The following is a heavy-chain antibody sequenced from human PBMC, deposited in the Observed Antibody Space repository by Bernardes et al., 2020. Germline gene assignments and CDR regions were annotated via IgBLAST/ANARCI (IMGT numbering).Heavy chain of an antibody. CDR2: IYHSGKT. Sequence: SETLSLTCTVSGGSIRNYYWSWIRQPPGKGLEWIGYIYHSGKTKYNPFFKSRVNISVDPSENQFSLKLSSVTAADTAVYYCTRETPRGTFYFDNWGQGTLVTVSS. J-gene: IGHJ4*02. V-gene: IGHV4-59*12. D-gene: IGHD3-16*01. CDR3: TRETPRGTFYFDN. CDR1: GGSIRNYY.